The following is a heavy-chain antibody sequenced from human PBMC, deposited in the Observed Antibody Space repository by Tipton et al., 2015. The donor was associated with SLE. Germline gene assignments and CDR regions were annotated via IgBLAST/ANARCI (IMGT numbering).Heavy chain of an antibody. V-gene: IGHV4-39*07. Sequence: TLSLTCTVSGGSISSTSYYWGWLRQPPGKGLEWIGSIYYSGSTYYNLSLKSRVTMSVDTSKTQFSLKLNSLTAADTAVYYCARVVAVAGIHYYSVDIWGQGTTVTVSS. CDR2: IYYSGST. J-gene: IGHJ6*02. CDR1: GGSISSTSYY. CDR3: ARVVAVAGIHYYSVDI. D-gene: IGHD6-19*01.